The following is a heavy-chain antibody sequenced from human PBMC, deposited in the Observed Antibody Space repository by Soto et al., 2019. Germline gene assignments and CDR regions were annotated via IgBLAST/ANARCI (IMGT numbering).Heavy chain of an antibody. J-gene: IGHJ6*02. Sequence: GGSLRLSCEASGFSFGSYSMNWVRQAPGKGLEWVSFISGRGTTTYYADSVKGRFTVSRDNAKNSLSLEVNSLRDEDTAVYYCARLGYCSSAACKYYFYYYGMDVWGQGTTVTVSS. V-gene: IGHV3-48*02. D-gene: IGHD2-2*01. CDR3: ARLGYCSSAACKYYFYYYGMDV. CDR1: GFSFGSYS. CDR2: ISGRGTTT.